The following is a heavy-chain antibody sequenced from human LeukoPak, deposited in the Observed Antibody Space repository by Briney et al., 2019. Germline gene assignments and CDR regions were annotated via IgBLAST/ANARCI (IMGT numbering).Heavy chain of an antibody. Sequence: PGGSVPLSCVASGFALSNYWMHWVRQAPGKGLVWVSRINSEGSGTNYVDSVKGRFTISRDNAKNTLYLQMNSLRVEDTAVYYCARVGPYGSGRYHVDYWGQGTLVTVSS. D-gene: IGHD3-10*01. J-gene: IGHJ4*02. CDR3: ARVGPYGSGRYHVDY. V-gene: IGHV3-74*01. CDR1: GFALSNYW. CDR2: INSEGSGT.